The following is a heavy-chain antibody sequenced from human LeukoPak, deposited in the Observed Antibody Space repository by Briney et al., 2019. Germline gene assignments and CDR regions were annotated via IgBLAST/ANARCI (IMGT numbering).Heavy chain of an antibody. J-gene: IGHJ4*02. D-gene: IGHD7-27*01. Sequence: GGSLRLSCAASGFTFSSYGMTWVRQAPGKGLEWVSHISSGGHVISHEDSVKGRFIISRDDAESSLYLQMNSLRAEDTAVYYCARDEDGDQDFDYWGQGTLVTVSS. CDR3: ARDEDGDQDFDY. CDR2: ISSGGHVI. CDR1: GFTFSSYG. V-gene: IGHV3-48*03.